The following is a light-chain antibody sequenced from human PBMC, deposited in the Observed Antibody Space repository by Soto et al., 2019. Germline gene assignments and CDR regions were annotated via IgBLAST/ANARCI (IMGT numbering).Light chain of an antibody. V-gene: IGKV3-11*01. J-gene: IGKJ1*01. CDR2: DAS. Sequence: EIVLTQSPATLSLSPGERATLSCRASQSVSNYLAWYQQKPRQPPRLLIYDASNRVTGIPPRFSGSGSGTDFTLTIGSLEPEDFAVYYCQQRSNWPWTFGQGTRVEIK. CDR1: QSVSNY. CDR3: QQRSNWPWT.